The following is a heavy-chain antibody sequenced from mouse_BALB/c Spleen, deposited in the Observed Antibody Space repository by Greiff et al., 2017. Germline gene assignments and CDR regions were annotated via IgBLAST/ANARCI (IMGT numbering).Heavy chain of an antibody. Sequence: VQLQQSGAELARPGASVKMSCKASGYTFTSYTMHWVKQRPGQGLEWIGYINPSCGYTNYNQKFKDKATLTADKSSSTAYMQLSSLTSEDSAVYYCAQTATYWYCDVWGAGTTVTVSS. V-gene: IGHV1-4*01. CDR2: INPSCGYT. CDR3: AQTATYWYCDV. J-gene: IGHJ1*01. CDR1: GYTFTSYT. D-gene: IGHD1-2*01.